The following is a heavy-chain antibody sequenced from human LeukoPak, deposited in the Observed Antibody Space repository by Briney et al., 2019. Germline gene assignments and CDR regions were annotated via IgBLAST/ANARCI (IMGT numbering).Heavy chain of an antibody. Sequence: GGSLRLSCAASGFTFSDYYMSWIRQAPGKGLEWVSYISSSGSTIYYADSVKGRFTISRDNAKNSLYLQMNSLRAEDTAVYYCARVVSTNHARYFDYWGQGTLVTVSS. V-gene: IGHV3-11*01. CDR3: ARVVSTNHARYFDY. J-gene: IGHJ4*02. D-gene: IGHD2-8*01. CDR2: ISSSGSTI. CDR1: GFTFSDYY.